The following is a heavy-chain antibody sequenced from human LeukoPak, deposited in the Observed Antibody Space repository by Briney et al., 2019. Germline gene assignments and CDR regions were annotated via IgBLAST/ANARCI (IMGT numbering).Heavy chain of an antibody. CDR1: GFTFTTYW. CDR3: AKSLSYGSKDAFDI. V-gene: IGHV3-7*03. Sequence: GGSLRLSCAASGFTFTTYWMSWVRQFPGKGLQWVANINQDGTEKYYVDSVKGRFTISRDNSKNTLYLQMNSLRAEDTAVYYCAKSLSYGSKDAFDIWGQGTMVTVSS. J-gene: IGHJ3*02. CDR2: INQDGTEK. D-gene: IGHD2-15*01.